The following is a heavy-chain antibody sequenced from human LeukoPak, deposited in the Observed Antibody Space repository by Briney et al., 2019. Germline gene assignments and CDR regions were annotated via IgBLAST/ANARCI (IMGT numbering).Heavy chain of an antibody. J-gene: IGHJ3*02. Sequence: ASVKVSCKASGYTFTSYGISWVRQAPGQGLEWMGWISAYNGNTNYAQKLQGRVTMTTDTSTNTAYMELRSLRSDDTAVYYCARDWDAVVPAAGFAFDIWGQGTMVTVSS. CDR3: ARDWDAVVPAAGFAFDI. D-gene: IGHD2-2*01. CDR1: GYTFTSYG. V-gene: IGHV1-18*01. CDR2: ISAYNGNT.